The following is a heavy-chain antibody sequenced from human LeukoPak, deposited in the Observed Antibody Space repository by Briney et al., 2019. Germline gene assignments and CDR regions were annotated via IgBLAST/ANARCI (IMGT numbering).Heavy chain of an antibody. CDR1: GGSISSGSYY. CDR2: IYTSGST. J-gene: IGHJ3*02. V-gene: IGHV4-61*02. Sequence: SETLSLTCTVSGGSISSGSYYWSWIRQPAGKGLEWIGRIYTSGSTNYNPSLKSRVTISVDTSKNQFSLKLSSVTAADTAVYYCARGFDYYDSSGYYYVGAFDIWGQGTMVTVSS. D-gene: IGHD3-22*01. CDR3: ARGFDYYDSSGYYYVGAFDI.